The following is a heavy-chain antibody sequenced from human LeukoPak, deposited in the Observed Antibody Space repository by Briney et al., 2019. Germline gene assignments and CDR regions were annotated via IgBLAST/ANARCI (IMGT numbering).Heavy chain of an antibody. CDR2: IYTSGST. CDR1: GYSISSGYY. D-gene: IGHD3-9*01. CDR3: ARDNYDILTGYYSTYYYYYYMDV. V-gene: IGHV4-4*07. Sequence: SETLSLTCTVSGYSISSGYYWSWIRQPAGKGLEWIGRIYTSGSTNYNPSLKSRVTMSVDTSKNQFSLKLSSVTAADTAVYYCARDNYDILTGYYSTYYYYYYMDVWGKGTTVTISS. J-gene: IGHJ6*03.